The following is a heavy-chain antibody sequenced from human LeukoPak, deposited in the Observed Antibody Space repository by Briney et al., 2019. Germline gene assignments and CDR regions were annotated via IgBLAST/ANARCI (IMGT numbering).Heavy chain of an antibody. CDR1: EYTFTDYA. J-gene: IGHJ4*02. CDR2: INAGNGNT. CDR3: ARKALGDYDFDY. Sequence: GASVKVSCKASEYTFTDYAINWVRQAPGQRLEWMGWINAGNGNTKYSRKFQGRVTITRDTSASTAYMELSSLRSGDTAVYYCARKALGDYDFDYWGQGTLVTVSS. V-gene: IGHV1-3*01. D-gene: IGHD4-17*01.